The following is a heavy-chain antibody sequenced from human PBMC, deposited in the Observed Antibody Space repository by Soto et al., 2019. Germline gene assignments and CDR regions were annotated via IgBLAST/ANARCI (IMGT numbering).Heavy chain of an antibody. V-gene: IGHV5-51*01. D-gene: IGHD5-18*01. CDR2: IYPGDSDT. Sequence: GESLKISCKGSGYSFTSYWIGWVRQMPGKGLEWMGIIYPGDSDTRYSPSFQGQVTISADKSISTAYLQWSSLKASDTAMYYCARHPLTIQLWYYMEDYGMDVWGQGTTVTVSS. J-gene: IGHJ6*02. CDR3: ARHPLTIQLWYYMEDYGMDV. CDR1: GYSFTSYW.